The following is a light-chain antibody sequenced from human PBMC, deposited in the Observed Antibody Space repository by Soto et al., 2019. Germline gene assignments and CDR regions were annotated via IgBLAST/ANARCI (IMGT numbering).Light chain of an antibody. Sequence: QSVLTQPPSVSGAPGQRVTISCTGSSSNIGAGYDVHWYQQLPGTAPKLLVYGNSNRPSGVPDRFSGSKSGTSASLAFTGLQAEDEADYYCQSYDSSLSGPYVFGTGTKLPVL. CDR1: SSNIGAGYD. J-gene: IGLJ1*01. V-gene: IGLV1-40*01. CDR3: QSYDSSLSGPYV. CDR2: GNS.